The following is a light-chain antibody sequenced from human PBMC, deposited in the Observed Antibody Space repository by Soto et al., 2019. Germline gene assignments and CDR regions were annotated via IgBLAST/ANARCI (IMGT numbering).Light chain of an antibody. CDR3: SSYTSSSTPLYV. CDR2: DVS. V-gene: IGLV2-14*01. CDR1: SSDVGGYNY. J-gene: IGLJ1*01. Sequence: QSVLTQPASVSGSPGQSITISCTGTSSDVGGYNYVSWYQQHPGKAPKLMIYDVSNRPSGVSNRFSGSKSGNTASLTISGLQAEDEADYYSSSYTSSSTPLYVFGT.